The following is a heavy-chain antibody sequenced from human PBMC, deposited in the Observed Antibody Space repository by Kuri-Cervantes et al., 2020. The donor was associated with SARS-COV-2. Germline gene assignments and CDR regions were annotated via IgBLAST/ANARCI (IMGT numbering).Heavy chain of an antibody. CDR1: GASISSSCYH. D-gene: IGHD3-10*01. CDR2: INHRGST. CDR3: ARAVILWFGAQGSTYNLFDP. Sequence: AETLSLTCTVSGASISSSCYHWGWFRQPPGKGLGWIGEINHRGSTNYNPSLKSRFPISVDTAKNQFSLNLTSVNAADTAVYYWARAVILWFGAQGSTYNLFDPWGEGTLVTVPS. V-gene: IGHV4-39*07. J-gene: IGHJ5*02.